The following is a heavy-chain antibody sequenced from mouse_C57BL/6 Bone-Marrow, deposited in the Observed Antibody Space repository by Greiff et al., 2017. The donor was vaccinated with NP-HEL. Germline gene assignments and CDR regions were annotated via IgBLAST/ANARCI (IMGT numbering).Heavy chain of an antibody. D-gene: IGHD3-1*01. Sequence: QVQLQQPGAELVRPGSSVNLSFKASGYTFTSYWMDWVKQRPGQGLEWIGNIYPSDSETHYNQKFKDKATLTVDKSSSTAYMQLSSLTSEDSAVYYCAREGGLPYWGQGTTLTVSS. V-gene: IGHV1-61*01. J-gene: IGHJ2*01. CDR2: IYPSDSET. CDR3: AREGGLPY. CDR1: GYTFTSYW.